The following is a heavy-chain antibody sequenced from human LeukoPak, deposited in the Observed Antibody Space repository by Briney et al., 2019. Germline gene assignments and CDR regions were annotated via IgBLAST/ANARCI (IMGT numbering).Heavy chain of an antibody. Sequence: GASVKVSCKASGGTFSSYAISWVRQAPGQGLEWMGGIIPIFGTANYAQKFQGRVTITADKSTSTAYMELSSLRSEDTAVYYCARAVQYYYDSSGYGGYYFDYWGQGTLVTVSS. CDR3: ARAVQYYYDSSGYGGYYFDY. CDR2: IIPIFGTA. D-gene: IGHD3-22*01. J-gene: IGHJ4*02. V-gene: IGHV1-69*06. CDR1: GGTFSSYA.